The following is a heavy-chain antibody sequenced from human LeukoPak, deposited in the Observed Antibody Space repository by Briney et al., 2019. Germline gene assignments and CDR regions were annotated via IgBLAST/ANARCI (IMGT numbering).Heavy chain of an antibody. D-gene: IGHD3-22*01. CDR1: GGSFSGYY. CDR2: TNHSGST. CDR3: ARATPQTYYYDLGAFDI. V-gene: IGHV4-34*01. Sequence: SETLSLTCAVYGGSFSGYYWSWIRQPPGKGLEWIGETNHSGSTNYNPSLKSRVTISVDTSKNQFSLKLSSVTAADTAVYYCARATPQTYYYDLGAFDIWGQGTMVTVSS. J-gene: IGHJ3*02.